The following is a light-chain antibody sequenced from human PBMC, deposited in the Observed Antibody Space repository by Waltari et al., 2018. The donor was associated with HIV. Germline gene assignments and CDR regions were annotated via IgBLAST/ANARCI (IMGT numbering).Light chain of an antibody. Sequence: DIQMTQSPSSMSASVGDRVTITCRASQGINSWLAWYQQKPGKAPKLLIYAASSLQSGVPSRFSGSGSGTDFTLTINSLQPEDFATYYCQQANSFPITFGQGTRLEI. CDR3: QQANSFPIT. CDR2: AAS. V-gene: IGKV1D-12*01. J-gene: IGKJ5*01. CDR1: QGINSW.